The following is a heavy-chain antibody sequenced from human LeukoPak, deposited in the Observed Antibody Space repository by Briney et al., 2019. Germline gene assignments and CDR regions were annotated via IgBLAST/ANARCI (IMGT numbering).Heavy chain of an antibody. V-gene: IGHV4-59*08. J-gene: IGHJ4*02. CDR3: ARQLVATGIDY. CDR2: SYYSGST. CDR1: GGSISSYY. Sequence: PSETLSLTCTASGGSISSYYWSWIRQPPGKGLEGIGYSYYSGSTNYKPSLKSRVTMSVDTSKNQFSLNLSSVAAADTAVYYCARQLVATGIDYWGQGTLVTVSS. D-gene: IGHD5-12*01.